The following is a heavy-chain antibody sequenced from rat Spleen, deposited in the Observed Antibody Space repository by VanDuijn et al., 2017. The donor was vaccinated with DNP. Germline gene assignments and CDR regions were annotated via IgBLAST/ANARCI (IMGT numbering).Heavy chain of an antibody. CDR3: ARSPYNSGFFFDY. D-gene: IGHD4-3*01. J-gene: IGHJ2*01. Sequence: EVQLQESGPGLVKPSQSLSLTCSVTGYSITSNYWGWIRKFPGNKMEWMGYISYSGSTSYNPSLKSRISITRDTSKNQFFLQLNSVTTEDTATYYCARSPYNSGFFFDYWGQGVMVTVSS. V-gene: IGHV3-1*01. CDR2: ISYSGST. CDR1: GYSITSNY.